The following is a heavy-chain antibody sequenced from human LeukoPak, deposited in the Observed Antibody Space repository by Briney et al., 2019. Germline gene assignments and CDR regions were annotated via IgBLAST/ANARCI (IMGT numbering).Heavy chain of an antibody. J-gene: IGHJ4*02. D-gene: IGHD3-3*01. V-gene: IGHV5-51*04. CDR2: IYPGDSDT. CDR3: ARRVESGYSFDY. CDR1: GYSFTSYW. Sequence: GESLKISCKGFGYSFTSYWIAWVRQMPGKGLEWMGIIYPGDSDTRYSPSFQGQVTISADKPISTAYLQWSGLKASDTAMYYCARRVESGYSFDYWGQGTLVTVSS.